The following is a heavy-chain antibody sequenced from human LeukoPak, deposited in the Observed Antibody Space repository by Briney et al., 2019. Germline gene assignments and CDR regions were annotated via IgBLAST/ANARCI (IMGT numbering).Heavy chain of an antibody. CDR1: GYTFTSYA. CDR3: ARVRSGNYYWDY. CDR2: ISAYNGNT. Sequence: ASVNVSCKASGYTFTSYAFSWVRQAPGQGLEWMGWISAYNGNTNYAQKLQGRVPMTTDTSTRTAYMELRSLRSDDTAVYYCARVRSGNYYWDYWGQGTLVTVSS. J-gene: IGHJ4*02. D-gene: IGHD1-26*01. V-gene: IGHV1-18*01.